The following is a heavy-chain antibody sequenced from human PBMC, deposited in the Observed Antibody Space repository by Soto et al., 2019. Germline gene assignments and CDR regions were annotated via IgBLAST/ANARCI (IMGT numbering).Heavy chain of an antibody. J-gene: IGHJ4*02. V-gene: IGHV3-30*18. D-gene: IGHD1-1*01. Sequence: QVQLVESEGGVVQPGRSLRLSCTASGFTFSNYGMHWVRQAPGKGLEWVTVISYDGNVAYYADSVKGRFTSSTDNSKTTLSLQMTSLRTEDTAVYYCAKEGPIPNWYFDYWGQGTLVTVSS. CDR1: GFTFSNYG. CDR2: ISYDGNVA. CDR3: AKEGPIPNWYFDY.